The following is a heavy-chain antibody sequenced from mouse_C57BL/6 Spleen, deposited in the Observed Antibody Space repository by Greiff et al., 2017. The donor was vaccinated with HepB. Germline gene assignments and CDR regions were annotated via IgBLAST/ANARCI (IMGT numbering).Heavy chain of an antibody. J-gene: IGHJ1*03. CDR3: AREPVGWYFDV. CDR1: GYSITSGYY. D-gene: IGHD1-1*01. Sequence: EVQLQQSGPGLVKPSQSLSLTCSVTGYSITSGYYWNWIRQFPGNKLEWMGYISYDGSNNYNPSLKNRISITRDTSKNQFFLKLNSVTTEDTATYYCAREPVGWYFDVWGTGTTVTVSS. CDR2: ISYDGSN. V-gene: IGHV3-6*01.